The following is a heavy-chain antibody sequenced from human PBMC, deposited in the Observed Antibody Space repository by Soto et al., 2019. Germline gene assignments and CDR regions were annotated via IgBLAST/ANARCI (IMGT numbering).Heavy chain of an antibody. V-gene: IGHV3-21*01. Sequence: PGGSLRLSCAASGFTFSSYNMNWVRQAPGKGLEWVSSISSSSSYIYYADSVKGRFTISRDNAKNSLYLQMNSLRAEDTAVYYCASPIYYYDSSGYYNWGQGTLVTVSS. J-gene: IGHJ4*02. CDR2: ISSSSSYI. CDR3: ASPIYYYDSSGYYN. CDR1: GFTFSSYN. D-gene: IGHD3-22*01.